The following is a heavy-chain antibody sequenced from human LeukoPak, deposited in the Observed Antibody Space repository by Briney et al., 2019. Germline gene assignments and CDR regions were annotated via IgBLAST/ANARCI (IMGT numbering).Heavy chain of an antibody. J-gene: IGHJ6*03. V-gene: IGHV3-7*01. CDR3: AREDGGYSSGWYRGYYYYMDV. Sequence: GGSLRLSCAASGFTFSNAWMSWVRQAPGKGLEWVANIKQDGSEKYYVDSVKGRFTISRDNAKNSLYLQMNSLRAEDTAVYYCAREDGGYSSGWYRGYYYYMDVWGKGTTVTISS. CDR1: GFTFSNAW. D-gene: IGHD6-19*01. CDR2: IKQDGSEK.